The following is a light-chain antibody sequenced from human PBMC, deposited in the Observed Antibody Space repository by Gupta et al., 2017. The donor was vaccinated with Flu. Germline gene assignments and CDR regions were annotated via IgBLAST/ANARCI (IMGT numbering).Light chain of an antibody. CDR1: SGEIGSDYY. Sequence: WITITASGASGEIGSDYYFDWYQQHAAEANQLIIYEVSKRTAVGASRFSGSEAGNTASLTISGPQAEDEDDYCCTSDTASSNLVFGGGTKLTVL. J-gene: IGLJ3*02. V-gene: IGLV2-14*01. CDR3: TSDTASSNLV. CDR2: EVS.